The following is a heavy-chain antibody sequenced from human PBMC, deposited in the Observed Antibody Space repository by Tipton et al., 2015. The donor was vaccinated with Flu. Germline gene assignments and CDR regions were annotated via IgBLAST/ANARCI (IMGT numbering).Heavy chain of an antibody. CDR3: ARDLFPQYYYDTRSPFDY. J-gene: IGHJ4*02. Sequence: SLRLSCAASGFTFSDYQISWIRQAPGKGLEWVSYISTSGTTIYYVDSVRGRFTISRGNPKNSLYLQMNSLRAEDTAVYYCARDLFPQYYYDTRSPFDYWGQGTLVTVSS. CDR1: GFTFSDYQ. D-gene: IGHD3-22*01. V-gene: IGHV3-11*01. CDR2: ISTSGTTI.